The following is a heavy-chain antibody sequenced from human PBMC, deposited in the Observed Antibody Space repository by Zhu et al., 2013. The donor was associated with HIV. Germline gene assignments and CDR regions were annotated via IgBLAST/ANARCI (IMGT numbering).Heavy chain of an antibody. D-gene: IGHD3-22*01. CDR1: GFTFTSYA. CDR2: ISTYKGKT. CDR3: ARERDSSGYFPSYYYPMDV. V-gene: IGHV1-18*01. Sequence: QVQLVQSGAEVKKPGASVKVSCKASGFTFTSYAFNWVRQAPGQGLEWMGWISTYKGKTAYAQKLQGRVTMTIDTFTSTAYMELRSLRSDDAAIYYCARERDSSGYFPSYYYPMDVWGQGP. J-gene: IGHJ6*02.